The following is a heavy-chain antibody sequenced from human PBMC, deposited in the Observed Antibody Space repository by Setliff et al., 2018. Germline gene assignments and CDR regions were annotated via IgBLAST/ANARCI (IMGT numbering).Heavy chain of an antibody. Sequence: GASVKVSCKASGYTFTDYYMHWVQQAPGKGLEWMGRVDPEDGHTKYAEKFQGRITISADMSLDIAHMELGSLKSEDTAVYYCTTGLRHGVPYFDLWGQGTLVTVSS. CDR3: TTGLRHGVPYFDL. CDR2: VDPEDGHT. V-gene: IGHV1-69-2*01. D-gene: IGHD3-10*01. J-gene: IGHJ4*02. CDR1: GYTFTDYY.